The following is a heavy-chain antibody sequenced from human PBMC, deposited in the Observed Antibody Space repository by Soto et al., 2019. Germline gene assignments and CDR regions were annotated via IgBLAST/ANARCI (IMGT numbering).Heavy chain of an antibody. Sequence: SETLSLTCTVSGASITSDDFYCSWIRQHPGKGLEWIGYMYHSGNTSYNPSLRGRLTMSLDTSKNQFSLKLTSATAADTAVYYCVKYYYDSSGLNWFDPWGPGTLVTVSS. CDR1: GASITSDDFY. CDR2: MYHSGNT. CDR3: VKYYYDSSGLNWFDP. D-gene: IGHD3-22*01. J-gene: IGHJ5*02. V-gene: IGHV4-31*03.